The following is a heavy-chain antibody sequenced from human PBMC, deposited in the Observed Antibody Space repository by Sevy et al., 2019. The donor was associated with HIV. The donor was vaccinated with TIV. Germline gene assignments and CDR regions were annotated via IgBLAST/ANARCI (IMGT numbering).Heavy chain of an antibody. CDR1: GGSISNNNYY. CDR2: IYYSGST. V-gene: IGHV4-39*01. CDR3: AGLGYCSSSSCRASDY. J-gene: IGHJ4*02. D-gene: IGHD2-2*01. Sequence: SETLSLTCTVFGGSISNNNYYWGWIRQPPGKGLEWIGSIYYSGSTDYNPSLKSRVTISVDTSKNQFSLKLGSVTAADTAVYYCAGLGYCSSSSCRASDYWGQGMLVTVSS.